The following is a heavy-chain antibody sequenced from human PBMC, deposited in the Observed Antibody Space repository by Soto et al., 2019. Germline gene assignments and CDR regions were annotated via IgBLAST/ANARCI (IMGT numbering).Heavy chain of an antibody. CDR1: GFTFTSSA. CDR3: AAGPLNDYSKYFLWFDP. D-gene: IGHD4-4*01. J-gene: IGHJ5*02. Sequence: ASVKVSCKASGFTFTSSAVQWVRQARGQRLEWIGWIVVGSGNTNYAQKFQERVTITRDMSTSTAYMELSSLRSEDTAVYYCAAGPLNDYSKYFLWFDPWGQGTLVTVAS. V-gene: IGHV1-58*01. CDR2: IVVGSGNT.